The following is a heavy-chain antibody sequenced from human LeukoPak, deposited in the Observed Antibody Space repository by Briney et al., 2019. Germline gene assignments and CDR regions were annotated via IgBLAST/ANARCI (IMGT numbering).Heavy chain of an antibody. CDR1: GGSISSSPYY. CDR3: AKGAGGFSYYNWFDP. J-gene: IGHJ5*02. CDR2: IYYSGTT. V-gene: IGHV4-39*07. Sequence: SETLSLTCTVSGGSISSSPYYWGWIRQPPGKGLEWIGSIYYSGTTHYNPSLESRVTISVGTSKNQFSLKLASVTAADTAIYYCAKGAGGFSYYNWFDPWGQGTLVTVSS. D-gene: IGHD5-18*01.